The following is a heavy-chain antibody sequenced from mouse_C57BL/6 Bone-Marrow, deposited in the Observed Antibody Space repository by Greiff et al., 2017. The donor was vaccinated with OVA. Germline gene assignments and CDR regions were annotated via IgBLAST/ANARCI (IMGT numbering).Heavy chain of an antibody. CDR2: IYIGNGYT. D-gene: IGHD2-3*01. CDR3: ARAIYDGYYKGYYFDY. J-gene: IGHJ2*01. V-gene: IGHV1-58*01. Sequence: EVQVVESGAELVRPGSSVKMSCKTSGYTFTSYGINWVKQRPGQGLEWIGYIYIGNGYTEYNEKFKGKATLTSDTASSTAYMQLSSLTSEDSAIYFCARAIYDGYYKGYYFDYWGQGTTLTVSS. CDR1: GYTFTSYG.